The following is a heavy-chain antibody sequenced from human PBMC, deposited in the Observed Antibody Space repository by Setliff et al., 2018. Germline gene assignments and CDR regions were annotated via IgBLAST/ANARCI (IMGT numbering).Heavy chain of an antibody. J-gene: IGHJ3*02. CDR3: ARALGYCSRTSCYADAFDI. Sequence: SETLSLTCGGYGGSLSDYYWSWIRQPPGKGLEWIGEIYHSGSTNYNPSLKSRVTISVDTSKNQFSLKLSSVTAADTAVYYCARALGYCSRTSCYADAFDIWGQGTMVTVSS. CDR1: GGSLSDYY. D-gene: IGHD2-2*01. CDR2: IYHSGST. V-gene: IGHV4-34*01.